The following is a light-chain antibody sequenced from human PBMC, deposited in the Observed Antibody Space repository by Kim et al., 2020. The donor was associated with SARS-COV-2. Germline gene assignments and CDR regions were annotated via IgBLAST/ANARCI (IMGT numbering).Light chain of an antibody. V-gene: IGKV1-17*01. CDR3: LQHHAYPRT. CDR1: QGLKKD. CDR2: GAS. J-gene: IGKJ1*01. Sequence: VTITCPAKQGLKKDLGLLQQKPGKAPTRLIYGASTLQSGVPSRFSGSGSGTEFTLTISSLQPEDFATYYCLQHHAYPRTFGQGTKVDIK.